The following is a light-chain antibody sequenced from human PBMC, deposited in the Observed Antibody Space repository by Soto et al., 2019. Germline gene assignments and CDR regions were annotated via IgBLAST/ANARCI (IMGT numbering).Light chain of an antibody. CDR2: KAS. Sequence: DIQMTQSPSTLSASVGDRVTITCRASQTISSWLAWYQQRPGKAPNLLIYKASSLESGVPSRFSGSGPGTEFTLTISSLQPDDFATYYCQQYNSYPLTFGQGTKLEIK. V-gene: IGKV1-5*03. J-gene: IGKJ2*01. CDR3: QQYNSYPLT. CDR1: QTISSW.